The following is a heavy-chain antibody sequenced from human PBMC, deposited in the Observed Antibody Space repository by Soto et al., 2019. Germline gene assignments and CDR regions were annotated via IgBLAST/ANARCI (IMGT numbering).Heavy chain of an antibody. D-gene: IGHD1-7*01. J-gene: IGHJ4*02. Sequence: QVQLVESGGGVVQPWMSLRLSCAASGFTFSSYGMHWVRQAPGKGLEWVAIISYDGSNKYYADSVKGRFTISRDNSKNTLYLQMNSLRAEDTAVYYCAKDLLELAYYFDYWGQGTLVTVSS. CDR3: AKDLLELAYYFDY. V-gene: IGHV3-30*18. CDR2: ISYDGSNK. CDR1: GFTFSSYG.